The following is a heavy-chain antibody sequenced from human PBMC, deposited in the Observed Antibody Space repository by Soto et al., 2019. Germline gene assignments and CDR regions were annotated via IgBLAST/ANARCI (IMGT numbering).Heavy chain of an antibody. J-gene: IGHJ6*02. CDR3: ARLDTAMVYYYYDGMDV. D-gene: IGHD5-18*01. CDR1: GYSFTSYW. Sequence: GESLKISCKGSGYSFTSYWIGWVRQMPGKGLEWMGIIYPGDSDTRYSPSFQGQVTISADKSISTAYLQWSSLKASDTAMYYCARLDTAMVYYYYDGMDVWGQGTTVTVSS. CDR2: IYPGDSDT. V-gene: IGHV5-51*01.